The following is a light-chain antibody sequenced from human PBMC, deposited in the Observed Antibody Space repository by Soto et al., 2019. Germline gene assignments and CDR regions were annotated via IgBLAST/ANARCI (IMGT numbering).Light chain of an antibody. V-gene: IGLV2-14*03. CDR1: ISDVGGYNY. CDR2: DVS. CDR3: CSYTTSNTRQIV. Sequence: SALTQPASVSGSPGQSITISCTGTISDVGGYNYVSWYQHQPGKAPKLMIYDVSNRPSGVSNRFSGSKSGNTASLTISGLQPEDEADYYCCSYTTSNTRQIVFGTGTKLTV. J-gene: IGLJ1*01.